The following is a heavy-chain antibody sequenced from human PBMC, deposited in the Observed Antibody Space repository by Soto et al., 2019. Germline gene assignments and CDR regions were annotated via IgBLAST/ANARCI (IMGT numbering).Heavy chain of an antibody. CDR2: ISAYNGNT. J-gene: IGHJ5*02. CDR1: GYTFTSYG. Sequence: QVQLVQSGAEVKKPGASVKVSCKASGYTFTSYGISWVRPAPAQGLEWMGWISAYNGNTNYAQKLQGRVTMTADTSTSTAYMELRSLTSDDTAASYCACCDDYGDDLGWFDPWGQGTLVTVSS. D-gene: IGHD4-17*01. V-gene: IGHV1-18*01. CDR3: ACCDDYGDDLGWFDP.